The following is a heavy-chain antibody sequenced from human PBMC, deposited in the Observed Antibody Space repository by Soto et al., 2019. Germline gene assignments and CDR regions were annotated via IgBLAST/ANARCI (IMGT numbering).Heavy chain of an antibody. V-gene: IGHV3-72*01. D-gene: IGHD4-17*01. CDR2: IRKKTNSYTT. Sequence: PGGSLRLSCAASGLTFSDRYMGWVRQAPGKGLEWVGRIRKKTNSYTTEYAASVKGGFIISRDDSTNSLYLQMSSLKTEDTAVYYCTTVTTVDYYFDYWGQGTLVTVSS. CDR1: GLTFSDRY. CDR3: TTVTTVDYYFDY. J-gene: IGHJ4*02.